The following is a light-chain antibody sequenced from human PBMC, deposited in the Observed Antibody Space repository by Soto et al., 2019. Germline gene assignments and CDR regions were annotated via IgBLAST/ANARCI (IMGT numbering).Light chain of an antibody. CDR3: QQYTNWSPWT. CDR1: QSINTN. Sequence: EIVMTQSPATLSVSPGEGATLSCRASQSINTNLAWYQQKPGQAPRLLIYGASTRASGIPARFSGSGSGTEFTLTISRLQSEDCAVYYCQQYTNWSPWTFGQGTKVDIK. V-gene: IGKV3-15*01. J-gene: IGKJ1*01. CDR2: GAS.